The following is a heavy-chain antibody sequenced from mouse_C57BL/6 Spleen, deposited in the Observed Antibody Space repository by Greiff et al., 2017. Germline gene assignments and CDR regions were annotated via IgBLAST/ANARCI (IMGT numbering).Heavy chain of an antibody. CDR3: AREDLGDYDAFAY. Sequence: VQLQQPGAELVKPGASVKMSCKASGYTFTSYWITWVKQRPGQGLEWIGDIYPGSGSTNYNEKFKSKATLTVDTSSSTAYMQLSSLTSEDSAVYYCAREDLGDYDAFAYWGQGTLVTVSA. V-gene: IGHV1-55*01. CDR1: GYTFTSYW. CDR2: IYPGSGST. J-gene: IGHJ3*01. D-gene: IGHD2-4*01.